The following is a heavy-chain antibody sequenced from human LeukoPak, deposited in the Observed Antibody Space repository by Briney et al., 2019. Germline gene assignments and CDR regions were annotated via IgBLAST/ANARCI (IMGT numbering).Heavy chain of an antibody. CDR2: IYPGDSDT. J-gene: IGHJ4*02. CDR1: GYSFTSYW. Sequence: GESLKISCKGSGYSFTSYWIGWVRQMPGKGLEWMGIIYPGDSDTGYSPSFQGQVTISADKSISTAYLQWSSLKASDTAMCYCARLSDYDILTVIFPSEFDYWGQGTLVTVSS. V-gene: IGHV5-51*01. CDR3: ARLSDYDILTVIFPSEFDY. D-gene: IGHD3-9*01.